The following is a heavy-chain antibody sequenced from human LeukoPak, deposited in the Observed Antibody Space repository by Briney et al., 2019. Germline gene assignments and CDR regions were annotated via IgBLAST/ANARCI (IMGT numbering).Heavy chain of an antibody. V-gene: IGHV4-59*01. J-gene: IGHJ6*02. CDR2: IYYSGST. CDR1: GGSISSYY. Sequence: PSETLSLTCTVSGGSISSYYWSWIRQPPGKGLEWIGYIYYSGSTNYNPSLKSRVTISVDTSKNQFSLKLSSVTAADTAVCYCASNYYYDSSGYYPRGYYYGMDVWGQGTTVTVSS. CDR3: ASNYYYDSSGYYPRGYYYGMDV. D-gene: IGHD3-22*01.